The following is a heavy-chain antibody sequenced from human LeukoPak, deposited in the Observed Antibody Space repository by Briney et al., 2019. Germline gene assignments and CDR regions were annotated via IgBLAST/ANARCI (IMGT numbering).Heavy chain of an antibody. Sequence: GGSLGLSCAASGFTFSSYAMSWVRQAPGKGLEWVSAISGSGGSTYYADSVKGRFTISRDNSKNTLYLQMNSLRAEDTAVYYCAKGPYDSSGYYYYYGMDVWGQGTTVTVSS. D-gene: IGHD3-22*01. V-gene: IGHV3-23*01. J-gene: IGHJ6*02. CDR1: GFTFSSYA. CDR3: AKGPYDSSGYYYYYGMDV. CDR2: ISGSGGST.